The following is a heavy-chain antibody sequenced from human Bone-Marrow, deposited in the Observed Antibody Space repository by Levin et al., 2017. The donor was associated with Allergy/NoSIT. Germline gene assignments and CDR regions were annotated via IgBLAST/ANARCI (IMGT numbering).Heavy chain of an antibody. CDR1: GFAFSDYS. D-gene: IGHD3-10*01. V-gene: IGHV3-48*01. CDR3: ARAAWSAEFLDH. CDR2: ITSASGTR. Sequence: QTGGSLRLSCAASGFAFSDYSLNWVRQAPGKGLEWISYITSASGTRFYADSVKGRFTISRDNARNSLHLHMSNLRADDTAVYYCARAAWSAEFLDHWGRGTLVTVSS. J-gene: IGHJ4*02.